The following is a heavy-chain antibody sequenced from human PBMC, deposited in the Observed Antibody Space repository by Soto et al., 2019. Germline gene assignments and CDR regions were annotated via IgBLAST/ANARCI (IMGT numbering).Heavy chain of an antibody. CDR2: ISSNGGST. CDR3: ARLRRPLGYCSSTSCYVPY. D-gene: IGHD2-2*01. CDR1: GFTFSSYA. Sequence: GGSLRLSCAASGFTFSSYAMHWVRQAPGKGLEYVSAISSNGGSTYYANSVKGRFTISRDNSKNTLYLRMGSLRAEDMAVYYCARLRRPLGYCSSTSCYVPYWGQGTLVTVSS. V-gene: IGHV3-64*01. J-gene: IGHJ4*02.